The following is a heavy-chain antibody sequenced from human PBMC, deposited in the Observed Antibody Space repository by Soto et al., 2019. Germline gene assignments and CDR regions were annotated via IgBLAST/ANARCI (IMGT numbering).Heavy chain of an antibody. Sequence: GGSLRLSCAASGFTFSSYSMNWVRQAPGKGLEWVSYISSSSSTIYYADSVKGRFTISRDNAKNSLYLQMNSLRAEDTAVYYCARVRGEDYYGSGSYYTYYYYYMDVWGKGTTVTVSS. CDR1: GFTFSSYS. D-gene: IGHD3-10*01. CDR2: ISSSSSTI. CDR3: ARVRGEDYYGSGSYYTYYYYYMDV. V-gene: IGHV3-48*01. J-gene: IGHJ6*03.